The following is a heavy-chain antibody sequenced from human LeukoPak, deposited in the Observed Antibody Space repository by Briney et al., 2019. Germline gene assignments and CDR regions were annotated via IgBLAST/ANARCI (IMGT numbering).Heavy chain of an antibody. CDR2: ISGSGGST. J-gene: IGHJ4*02. CDR1: GFTFSDYY. D-gene: IGHD6-19*01. V-gene: IGHV3-23*01. CDR3: AKVISIAVAGDFDY. Sequence: GGSLRLSCTASGFTFSDYYMSWIRQAPGKGLEWVSAISGSGGSTYYADSVKGRFTISRDNSKNTLYLQMNSLRAEDTAVYYCAKVISIAVAGDFDYWGQGTLVTVSS.